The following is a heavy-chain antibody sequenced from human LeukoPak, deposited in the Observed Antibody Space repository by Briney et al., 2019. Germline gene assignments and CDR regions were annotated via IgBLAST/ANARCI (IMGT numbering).Heavy chain of an antibody. J-gene: IGHJ6*02. V-gene: IGHV1-18*01. Sequence: ASVKVSCKASGYTFTSYGISWVRQAPGQGLEWMGWISAYNGNTNYAQKLQGRVTMTTDTSTSTAYMELRSLRSDDTAVYYCARVGPGSGWYPFYYYYGMDVWGQGTTVTVPS. CDR3: ARVGPGSGWYPFYYYYGMDV. D-gene: IGHD6-19*01. CDR2: ISAYNGNT. CDR1: GYTFTSYG.